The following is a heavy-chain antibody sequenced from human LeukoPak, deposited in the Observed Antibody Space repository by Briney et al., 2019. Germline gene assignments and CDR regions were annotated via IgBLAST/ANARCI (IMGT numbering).Heavy chain of an antibody. CDR2: IYYSGST. Sequence: PSETLSLTCTVSGGSISSYYWSWIRQPPGKGLEWIGYIYYSGSTNYNPSLKSRVTISVDTSKNQFSLKLSSVTAADTAVYYCAREVSRFDKSYFDLWGRGTLVTVSS. D-gene: IGHD3-16*01. V-gene: IGHV4-59*12. J-gene: IGHJ2*01. CDR3: AREVSRFDKSYFDL. CDR1: GGSISSYY.